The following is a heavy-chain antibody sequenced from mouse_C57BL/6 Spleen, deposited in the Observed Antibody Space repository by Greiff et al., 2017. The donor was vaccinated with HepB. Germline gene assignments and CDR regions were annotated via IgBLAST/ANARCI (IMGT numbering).Heavy chain of an antibody. D-gene: IGHD2-5*01. CDR1: GFNIKDDY. CDR2: IDPENGDT. J-gene: IGHJ4*01. V-gene: IGHV14-4*01. Sequence: EVQLQQSGAELVRPGASVKLSCTASGFNIKDDYMHWVKQRPEQGLEWIGWIDPENGDTEYASKFQGKATITADTSSNTAYLQLSSLTSEETAVYYCTTVAYYSNYAMDYWGQGTSVTVSS. CDR3: TTVAYYSNYAMDY.